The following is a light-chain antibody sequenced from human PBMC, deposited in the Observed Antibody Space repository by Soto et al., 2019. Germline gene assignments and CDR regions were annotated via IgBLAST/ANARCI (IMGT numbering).Light chain of an antibody. CDR1: SSDFGGYNY. CDR2: EVT. V-gene: IGLV2-14*01. J-gene: IGLJ1*01. Sequence: QSVLTQPASVSGSPGQSITISCTGTSSDFGGYNYVSWYQQRPGKAPKLMIYEVTNRPSGVSNRFSGSKSGNTASLTISGLQAEDEADYYCSSYTSRSTLVFGTGTKLTVL. CDR3: SSYTSRSTLV.